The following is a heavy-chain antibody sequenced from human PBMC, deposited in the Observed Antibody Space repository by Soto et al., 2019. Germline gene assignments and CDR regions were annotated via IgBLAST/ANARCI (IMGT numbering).Heavy chain of an antibody. J-gene: IGHJ5*02. Sequence: SETLSLTCIVSGGSISSGDYYWSWIRQHPGKGLEWIGYISYSGNTYNNPSLKSRVTISVDTSKNQFSLKLSSVTAADTAVYYCARGIRDFWSGYFSPWFDPWGQGTLVTVSS. CDR3: ARGIRDFWSGYFSPWFDP. D-gene: IGHD3-3*01. CDR2: ISYSGNT. CDR1: GGSISSGDYY. V-gene: IGHV4-31*03.